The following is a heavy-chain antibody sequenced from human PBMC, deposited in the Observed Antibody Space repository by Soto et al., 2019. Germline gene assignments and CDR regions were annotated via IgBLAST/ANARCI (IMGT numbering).Heavy chain of an antibody. CDR1: GGTFSSYA. CDR2: IIPIFGTA. J-gene: IGHJ4*02. V-gene: IGHV1-69*13. D-gene: IGHD3-10*01. Sequence: ASVKVSCKASGGTFSSYAISWVRQAPGQGLEWMGGIIPIFGTANYAQKFQGRVTITADESTSTAYMELSSLRSEDAAVYYCARDMIGGSGSYYWSDYWGQGTLVTVSS. CDR3: ARDMIGGSGSYYWSDY.